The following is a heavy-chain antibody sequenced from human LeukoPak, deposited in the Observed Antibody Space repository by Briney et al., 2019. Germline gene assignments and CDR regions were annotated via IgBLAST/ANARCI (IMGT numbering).Heavy chain of an antibody. Sequence: SQTPSLTCAVSGGSISSGGYSWSWIRQPPRKGLEWIGYIYHSGSTYYNPSLKSRVTISVDRSKNQFSLKLSSVTAADTAVYYCARYSSSPGAFDIWGQGTMVTVSS. V-gene: IGHV4-30-2*01. D-gene: IGHD6-6*01. CDR2: IYHSGST. CDR1: GGSISSGGYS. CDR3: ARYSSSPGAFDI. J-gene: IGHJ3*02.